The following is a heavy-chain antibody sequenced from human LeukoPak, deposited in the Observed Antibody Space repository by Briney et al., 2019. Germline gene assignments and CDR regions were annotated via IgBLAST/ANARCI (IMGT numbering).Heavy chain of an antibody. V-gene: IGHV4-4*02. D-gene: IGHD5-18*01. Sequence: PSETLSLTCAVSGGSISNSDWWSWVRQAPGKGLEWIGEIYHTGSTNYNPSLKSRVTISVDKSKNQFSLKVTSVTAADTAVYDCARRIQFWPYYFDYWGQGTLVTVSS. CDR3: ARRIQFWPYYFDY. J-gene: IGHJ4*02. CDR2: IYHTGST. CDR1: GGSISNSDW.